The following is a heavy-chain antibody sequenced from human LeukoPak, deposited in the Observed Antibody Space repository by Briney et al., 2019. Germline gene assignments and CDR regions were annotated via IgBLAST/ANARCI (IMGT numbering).Heavy chain of an antibody. Sequence: PGGSLRLSCAASELMFSSYAMSWVRQAPGKGLEWVSGISDDSGSTYYADSVRGRFTISRDNSKNTLYLLMNSLRVEDTAIYYCAKDQYSSGWYFDYWGQGTLVTVSS. J-gene: IGHJ4*02. V-gene: IGHV3-23*01. CDR1: ELMFSSYA. D-gene: IGHD6-19*01. CDR3: AKDQYSSGWYFDY. CDR2: ISDDSGST.